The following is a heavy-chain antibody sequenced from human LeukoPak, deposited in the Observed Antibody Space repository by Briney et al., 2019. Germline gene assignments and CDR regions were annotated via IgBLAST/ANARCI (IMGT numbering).Heavy chain of an antibody. CDR3: ARNYGGTSKLFDY. CDR1: GYTFTDYF. V-gene: IGHV1-2*02. CDR2: VSPNIGAT. D-gene: IGHD4-23*01. Sequence: ASVKVSCKASGYTFTDYFIHWVRQAPGQGLEWMGWVSPNIGATNYAQRFQGRVTMTWDTSISTAYLEVSRLTSDDTALYYCARNYGGTSKLFDYWGQGTLVTASS. J-gene: IGHJ4*02.